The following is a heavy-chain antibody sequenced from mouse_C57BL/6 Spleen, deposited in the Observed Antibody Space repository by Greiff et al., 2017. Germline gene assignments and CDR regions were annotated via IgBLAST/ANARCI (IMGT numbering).Heavy chain of an antibody. Sequence: EVQLQQSGTVLARPGASVKMSCKTSGYTFTSYWMHWVKQRPGQGLEWIGAIYPGNSDTSYNQKFKGKAKLTAVTSASTAYMELSSLPNEDSAVYYCTRGLSVGGAFDYWGQGTTLTVSS. J-gene: IGHJ2*01. CDR1: GYTFTSYW. CDR3: TRGLSVGGAFDY. CDR2: IYPGNSDT. D-gene: IGHD6-2*01. V-gene: IGHV1-5*01.